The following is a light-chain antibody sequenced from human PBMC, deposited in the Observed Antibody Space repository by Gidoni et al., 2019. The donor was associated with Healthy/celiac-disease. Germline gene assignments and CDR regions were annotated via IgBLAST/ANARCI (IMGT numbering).Light chain of an antibody. CDR1: QDISNC. V-gene: IGKV1-33*01. J-gene: IGKJ3*01. CDR3: QQYDNLPSSFT. Sequence: DIQMTPSSSSLSASVGDRVTITCQASQDISNCLNWYQQKPGKAPNLLISDSSHLETGVPARFSGSGSGTEFTFTISSLKPEDIATYYCQQYDNLPSSFTFGHGTKVDIK. CDR2: DSS.